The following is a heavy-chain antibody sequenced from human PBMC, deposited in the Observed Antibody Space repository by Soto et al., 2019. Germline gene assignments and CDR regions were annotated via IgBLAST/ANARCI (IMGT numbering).Heavy chain of an antibody. Sequence: QVQLVQSGAEVKKPGSSMKVSCKASGGTFSSYTITWVRQAPGQGLEWMGGIIPVFGTTRYAQNFQGRVTITADDSTSTAYLELRSLRSEDTAVYYCARHPLFREQWLGPDGFDIWGQGTMVTVSS. CDR2: IIPVFGTT. J-gene: IGHJ3*02. V-gene: IGHV1-69*01. D-gene: IGHD6-19*01. CDR1: GGTFSSYT. CDR3: ARHPLFREQWLGPDGFDI.